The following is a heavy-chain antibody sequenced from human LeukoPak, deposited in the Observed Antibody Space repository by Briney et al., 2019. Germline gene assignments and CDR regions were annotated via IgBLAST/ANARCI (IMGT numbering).Heavy chain of an antibody. V-gene: IGHV3-21*05. CDR1: GFTFSSYA. CDR2: ISGNTFYT. CDR3: ARDGAAAGPDRADFDY. J-gene: IGHJ4*02. Sequence: GGSLRLSCAASGFTFSSYAMNWVRQAPGKGLEWVSYISGNTFYTNYADSVEGRFTISRDNAKNSLYLQMNSLRADDTAVYYCARDGAAAGPDRADFDYWGQGTLVTVSS. D-gene: IGHD6-13*01.